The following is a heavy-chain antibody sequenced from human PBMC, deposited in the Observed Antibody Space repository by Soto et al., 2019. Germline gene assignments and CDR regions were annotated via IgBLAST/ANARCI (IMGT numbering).Heavy chain of an antibody. J-gene: IGHJ6*02. D-gene: IGHD3-3*01. CDR2: IYYSGST. CDR3: ARDPRYDFWSGPYGMDV. CDR1: GGSISSGGYY. V-gene: IGHV4-31*03. Sequence: SETLSLTCTVSGGSISSGGYYWSWIRQHPGKGLEWIGYIYYSGSTYYNPSLKSRVTISVDTSKNQFSLKLSSVTAADTAVYYCARDPRYDFWSGPYGMDVWGQGTTVTVS.